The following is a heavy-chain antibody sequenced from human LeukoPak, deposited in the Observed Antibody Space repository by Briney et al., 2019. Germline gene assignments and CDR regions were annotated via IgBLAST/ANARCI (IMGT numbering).Heavy chain of an antibody. CDR1: GGSFSGYY. J-gene: IGHJ4*02. CDR2: INHSGST. Sequence: SETLSLTCAVYGGSFSGYYWSWIRQPPGKGLEWIGEINHSGSTNYNPSLKSRVTISVDTFRNQFSLKLSSVTAADTAVYYCARGRPGPNPDFDYWGQGTLVTVSS. V-gene: IGHV4-34*01. CDR3: ARGRPGPNPDFDY.